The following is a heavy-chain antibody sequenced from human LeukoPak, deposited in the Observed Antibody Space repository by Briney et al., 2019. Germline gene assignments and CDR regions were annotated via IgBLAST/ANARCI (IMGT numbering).Heavy chain of an antibody. V-gene: IGHV1-18*01. Sequence: ASVKVSCKASGYTFTSYDINWVRQAPGQGLEWMGWISAYNGDKDYAQKFQGRVTMTTDTSTTTAYMEVRSLRSDDSAVYFCARVESSNRYYFYVMDVWGQGTTVTVSS. CDR2: ISAYNGDK. J-gene: IGHJ6*02. CDR1: GYTFTSYD. D-gene: IGHD6-13*01. CDR3: ARVESSNRYYFYVMDV.